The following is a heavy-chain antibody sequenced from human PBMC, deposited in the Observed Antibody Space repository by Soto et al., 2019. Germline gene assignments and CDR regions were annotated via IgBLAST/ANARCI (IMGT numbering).Heavy chain of an antibody. CDR2: IYYSGST. CDR1: GGSISSYY. D-gene: IGHD3-22*01. Sequence: SETLSLTCTVSGGSISSYYWSWIRQPPGKGLEWIGYIYYSGSTNYNPSLKSRVTISVDTSKNQFSLKLSSVTAADTAVYYCASDYYDSSGYYPITFGYWGQGTLVTVSS. CDR3: ASDYYDSSGYYPITFGY. J-gene: IGHJ4*02. V-gene: IGHV4-59*01.